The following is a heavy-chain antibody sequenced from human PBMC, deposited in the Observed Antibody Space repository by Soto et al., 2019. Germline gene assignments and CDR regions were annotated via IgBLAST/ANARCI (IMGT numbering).Heavy chain of an antibody. V-gene: IGHV3-33*01. J-gene: IGHJ6*03. CDR2: IWYDGSNK. CDR3: ARDPLWEVVVPAYMDV. D-gene: IGHD2-2*01. Sequence: QVQLVESGGGVVQPGRSLRLSCAASGFTFSSYGMHWVRQAPGKGLEWVAVIWYDGSNKYYADSVKGRFTISRDNSKNTLYLQMNSLRAEDTAVYYCARDPLWEVVVPAYMDVWGKGTTVTVSS. CDR1: GFTFSSYG.